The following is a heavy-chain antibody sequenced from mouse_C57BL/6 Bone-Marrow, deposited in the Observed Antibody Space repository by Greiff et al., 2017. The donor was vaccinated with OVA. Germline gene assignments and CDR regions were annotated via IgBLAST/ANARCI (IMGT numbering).Heavy chain of an antibody. J-gene: IGHJ1*03. CDR3: TRGLIYDRWYFDV. CDR2: IYPGNSDT. Sequence: VQLQQSGTVLARPGASVKMSCKTSGYTFTSYWMHWVKQRPGQGLEWIGAIYPGNSDTSYNQKFKGKAKLTAVTSASTAYMELISLTNEDSAVYYCTRGLIYDRWYFDVWGTGTTVTVSS. V-gene: IGHV1-5*01. CDR1: GYTFTSYW. D-gene: IGHD2-3*01.